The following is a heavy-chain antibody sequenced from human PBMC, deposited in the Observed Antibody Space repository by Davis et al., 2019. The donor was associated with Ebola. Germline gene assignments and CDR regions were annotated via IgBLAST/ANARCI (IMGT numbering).Heavy chain of an antibody. CDR3: AKGMDFDGGAWALLES. D-gene: IGHD2-21*02. CDR1: GFTFSSYA. CDR2: ISNRGDRP. V-gene: IGHV3-23*01. J-gene: IGHJ4*02. Sequence: GGSLRLSCSASGFTFSSYATHWVRQAPGRGLEWVSVISNRGDRPDYAESVRGRFTVSRDNSKSTVYLQMNSLRSDDTAIYYCAKGMDFDGGAWALLESWGQGTLVTVSA.